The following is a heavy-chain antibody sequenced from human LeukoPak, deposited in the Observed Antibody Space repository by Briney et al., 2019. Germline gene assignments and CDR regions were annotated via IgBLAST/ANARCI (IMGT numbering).Heavy chain of an antibody. D-gene: IGHD3-9*01. Sequence: ASVKVSCKASGYTFTSYAMNWVRQAPGQGLEWMGWINTNTGNPTYAQGFTGRFVFSLHTSVSTAYLQISSLKAEDTAVYYCARWLAQGLRYFDWPPDYWGQGTLVTVSS. CDR2: INTNTGNP. CDR1: GYTFTSYA. V-gene: IGHV7-4-1*02. J-gene: IGHJ4*02. CDR3: ARWLAQGLRYFDWPPDY.